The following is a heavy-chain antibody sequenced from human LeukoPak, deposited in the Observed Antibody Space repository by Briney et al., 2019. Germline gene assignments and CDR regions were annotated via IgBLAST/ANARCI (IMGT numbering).Heavy chain of an antibody. CDR2: ILYDGTNK. Sequence: GGSLRLSCAAPGFTFSNYGMHWVRQAPGKGLEWVAFILYDGTNKYYADSVKGRFTISRDDSKNTLYLQMNSLRAEDTAVYYCAKDVSDYFDYWGQGTLVTVSS. CDR1: GFTFSNYG. J-gene: IGHJ4*02. D-gene: IGHD5/OR15-5a*01. V-gene: IGHV3-30*02. CDR3: AKDVSDYFDY.